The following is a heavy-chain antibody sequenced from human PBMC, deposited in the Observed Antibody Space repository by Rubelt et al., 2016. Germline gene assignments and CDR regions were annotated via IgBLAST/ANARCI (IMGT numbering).Heavy chain of an antibody. Sequence: QVQLVQSGAEVKKPGASVKVSCKASGYTFTSYGISWVRQAPGQGLEWMGGIIPIFGTANYAQKFQGRVTITADESTSTAYMELSSLRSEDTAVYYCARLSIFEDTAMVMSDYWGQGTLVTVSS. CDR1: GYTFTSYG. CDR3: ARLSIFEDTAMVMSDY. CDR2: IIPIFGTA. J-gene: IGHJ4*02. V-gene: IGHV1-69*13. D-gene: IGHD5-18*01.